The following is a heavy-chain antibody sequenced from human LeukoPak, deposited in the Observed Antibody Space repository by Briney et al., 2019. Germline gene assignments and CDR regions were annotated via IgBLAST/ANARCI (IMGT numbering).Heavy chain of an antibody. J-gene: IGHJ4*02. CDR1: GYTFTSYA. D-gene: IGHD6-19*01. V-gene: IGHV7-4-1*02. CDR3: ARQSGEGQWLVRPKYCFDY. Sequence: ASVKVSCKASGYTFTSYAMNWVRQAPGQGLEWMGWINTNTGNPTYAQGFTGRFVFSLDTSVSTAYLQISSLKAEDTAVYYCARQSGEGQWLVRPKYCFDYWGQGTLVTVSS. CDR2: INTNTGNP.